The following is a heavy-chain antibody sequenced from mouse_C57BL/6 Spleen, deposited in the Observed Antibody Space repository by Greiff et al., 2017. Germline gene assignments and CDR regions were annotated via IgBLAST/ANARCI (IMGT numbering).Heavy chain of an antibody. V-gene: IGHV5-6*01. Sequence: VQLKQSGGDLVKPGGSLKLSCAASGFTFSSYGLSWVRQTPDKRLEWVATISSGGSYTSYPDSVKGRFTISRDNAKNTLYLQMSSLKSEDTAMYYCARQNYDYDWDFDVWGTGTTVTVSS. CDR2: ISSGGSYT. J-gene: IGHJ1*03. CDR1: GFTFSSYG. D-gene: IGHD2-4*01. CDR3: ARQNYDYDWDFDV.